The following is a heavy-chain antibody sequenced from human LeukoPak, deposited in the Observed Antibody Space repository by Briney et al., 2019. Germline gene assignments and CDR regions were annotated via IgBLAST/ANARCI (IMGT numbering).Heavy chain of an antibody. CDR3: ARSFRSTSCFGY. Sequence: ASVKVSCKASGYTFTSYDINWVRQATGQGLEWMGWMNPNSGNTGYAQKFQGRVTMTRNTSISTAYMELSSLRSEDTAVYYCARSFRSTSCFGYWGQGTLVTVSS. CDR1: GYTFTSYD. CDR2: MNPNSGNT. J-gene: IGHJ4*02. D-gene: IGHD2-2*01. V-gene: IGHV1-8*01.